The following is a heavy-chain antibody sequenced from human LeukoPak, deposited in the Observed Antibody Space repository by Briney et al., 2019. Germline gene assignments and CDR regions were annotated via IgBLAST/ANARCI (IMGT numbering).Heavy chain of an antibody. CDR2: IYPSDSDT. V-gene: IGHV5-51*01. CDR1: GYSFTSYW. D-gene: IGHD3-9*01. Sequence: ESLKISCKGSGYSFTSYWIGWVRQMPGKGLEWMGIIYPSDSDTRYSPSFQGQVTISSDKSISTAYLQWSSLRAEDTAVYYCAKDGYYDILTGYYEVGAYYYMDVWGKGTTVTISS. J-gene: IGHJ6*03. CDR3: AKDGYYDILTGYYEVGAYYYMDV.